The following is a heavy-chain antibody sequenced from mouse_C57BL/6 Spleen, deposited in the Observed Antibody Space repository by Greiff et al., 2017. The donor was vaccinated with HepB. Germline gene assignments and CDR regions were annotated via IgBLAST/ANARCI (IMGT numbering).Heavy chain of an antibody. V-gene: IGHV1-22*01. CDR2: INPNNGGT. D-gene: IGHD2-4*01. J-gene: IGHJ3*01. Sequence: VQLQQSGPELVKPGASVKMSCKASGYTFTDYNMHWVKQSHGKSLEWIGYINPNNGGTSYNQKFKGKATVTVNKSSSTAYMELRSLTSEDSAVYYCASIYYDDDGFAYWGQGTLVTVAA. CDR3: ASIYYDDDGFAY. CDR1: GYTFTDYN.